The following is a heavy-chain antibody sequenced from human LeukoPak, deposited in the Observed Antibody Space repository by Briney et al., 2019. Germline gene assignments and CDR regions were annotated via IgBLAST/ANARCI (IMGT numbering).Heavy chain of an antibody. CDR1: GFTFSSYW. CDR2: IKTDGSST. CDR3: ASLASSGWYRGAFDI. J-gene: IGHJ3*02. D-gene: IGHD6-19*01. Sequence: QTGGSLRLSCAASGFTFSSYWMHWVRQAPGKGLVWVSRIKTDGSSTDYADSVKGRFTISRDNAKNTLYLQMNSLRAEDTAVYYCASLASSGWYRGAFDIWGQGTMVTVSS. V-gene: IGHV3-74*01.